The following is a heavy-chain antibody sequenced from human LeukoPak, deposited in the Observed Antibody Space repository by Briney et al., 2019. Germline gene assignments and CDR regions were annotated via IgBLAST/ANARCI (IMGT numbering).Heavy chain of an antibody. D-gene: IGHD3-10*01. Sequence: GGSLRLSYAVFGITLSNYGMSWVRQAPGKGLEWVAGLSGSGGGTNYADSVQGRFTISRDNPKNTLYLQMNSLRAEDTAVYFCAKRGVVIRVFLVGFHKEAYYFDSWGQGALVTVSS. CDR2: LSGSGGGT. CDR1: GITLSNYG. V-gene: IGHV3-23*01. CDR3: AKRGVVIRVFLVGFHKEAYYFDS. J-gene: IGHJ4*02.